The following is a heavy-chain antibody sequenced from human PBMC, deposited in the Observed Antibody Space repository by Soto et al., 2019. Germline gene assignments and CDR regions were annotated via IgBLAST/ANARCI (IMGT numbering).Heavy chain of an antibody. Sequence: SETLCVICAVYVGSFSAYYWNWIRQRPGKGVDLIGEINHSGSTNQNPSLKSRLSISVDTSKNQFSLKLRSVTAADTAVYYCVRGVTLKIAVQRDAHDKCYFDSWGQGTKVTVSS. D-gene: IGHD3-22*01. CDR3: VRGVTLKIAVQRDAHDKCYFDS. J-gene: IGHJ4*02. CDR2: INHSGST. CDR1: VGSFSAYY. V-gene: IGHV4-34*01.